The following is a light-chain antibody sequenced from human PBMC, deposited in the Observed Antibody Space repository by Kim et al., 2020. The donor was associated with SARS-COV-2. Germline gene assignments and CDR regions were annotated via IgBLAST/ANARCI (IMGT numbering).Light chain of an antibody. CDR2: AAS. V-gene: IGKV1-39*01. Sequence: DIQMTQSPSSLSASVGDRVTITCRTSQSISSYLNWYQQKPGKAPKFLIYAASNLQSGVPSRFSGSGSGTDFTLTITSLQPEDFATYYCQQSHSTPRTFCQGTKVDIK. J-gene: IGKJ1*01. CDR1: QSISSY. CDR3: QQSHSTPRT.